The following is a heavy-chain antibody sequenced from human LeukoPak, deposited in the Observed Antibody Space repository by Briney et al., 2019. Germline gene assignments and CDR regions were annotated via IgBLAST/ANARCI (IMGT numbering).Heavy chain of an antibody. CDR1: GYSISSGYY. J-gene: IGHJ4*02. D-gene: IGHD6-13*01. CDR3: ARDVLAAAGK. Sequence: PSETLSLTCAVSGYSISSGYYWGWIRQPPGKGLEWIGSIYHSGSTYYNPSLKSRVTISVDTSKNQFSLKLSSVAAADTAVYYCARDVLAAAGKWGQGTLVTVSS. CDR2: IYHSGST. V-gene: IGHV4-38-2*02.